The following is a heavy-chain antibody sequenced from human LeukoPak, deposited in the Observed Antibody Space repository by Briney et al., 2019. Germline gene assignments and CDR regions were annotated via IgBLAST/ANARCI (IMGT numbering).Heavy chain of an antibody. J-gene: IGHJ4*02. Sequence: SETLSLTCTVSGGSIGSNNYYWGWIRQPPGKGLEWIGSIYYSGYTYYNPSLKSRVTISVDTSKNQFSLKLSSVTAAGTAVYSCARSNPELRYFDWSPQYYFDYWGQGTLVTVSS. CDR3: ARSNPELRYFDWSPQYYFDY. CDR2: IYYSGYT. D-gene: IGHD3-9*01. CDR1: GGSIGSNNYY. V-gene: IGHV4-39*07.